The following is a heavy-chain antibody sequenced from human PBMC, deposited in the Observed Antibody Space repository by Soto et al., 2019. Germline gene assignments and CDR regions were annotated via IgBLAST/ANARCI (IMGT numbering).Heavy chain of an antibody. J-gene: IGHJ4*02. Sequence: PSETLSLTCAVSGDSISSASYFWGWIRQPPGKGLEWIGSVYFVGNSYYNPSLKSRVSISVDASKNQFSLRLSSMTAADTAVYYCARRSSSSGYMGDYWGQGTLVTVYS. CDR1: GDSISSASYF. CDR2: VYFVGNS. CDR3: ARRSSSSGYMGDY. V-gene: IGHV4-39*01. D-gene: IGHD3-22*01.